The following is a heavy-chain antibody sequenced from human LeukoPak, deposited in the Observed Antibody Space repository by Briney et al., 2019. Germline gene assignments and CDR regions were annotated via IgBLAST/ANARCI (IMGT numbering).Heavy chain of an antibody. V-gene: IGHV4-34*01. CDR2: INHSGST. Sequence: SETLSLTCAVYGGSFSGYYWSWIRQPPGKGLEWIGEINHSGSTNYNPSLKSRVTISVDTSKNQFSLKLSSVTAADTAVYYCARAVVRGVWGIDYWGQGTLVTVSS. CDR1: GGSFSGYY. CDR3: ARAVVRGVWGIDY. J-gene: IGHJ4*02. D-gene: IGHD3-10*01.